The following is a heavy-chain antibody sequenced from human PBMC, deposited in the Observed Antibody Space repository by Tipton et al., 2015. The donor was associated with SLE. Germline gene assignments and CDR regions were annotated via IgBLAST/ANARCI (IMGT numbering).Heavy chain of an antibody. Sequence: TLSLTCTVSGDSISNSSYYWAWLRQSPGQGLEWIGTIYHLVTTYYNPSLRSRLTMSVDTSKNQFSLKLKSVTAADSAMYYCVRHLRRTASDKNAFDIWGQGTMIIVSS. D-gene: IGHD6-13*01. CDR3: VRHLRRTASDKNAFDI. V-gene: IGHV4-39*07. CDR1: GDSISNSSYY. CDR2: IYHLVTT. J-gene: IGHJ3*02.